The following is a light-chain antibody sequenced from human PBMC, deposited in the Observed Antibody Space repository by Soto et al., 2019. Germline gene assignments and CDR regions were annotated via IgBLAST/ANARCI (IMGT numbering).Light chain of an antibody. V-gene: IGLV2-14*01. CDR2: EVS. J-gene: IGLJ1*01. Sequence: QSVLTQPASVSGSPGQSITISCTGTGSDIGDYKYVSWYQQHPGKAPKLMIYEVSNRPSGVSNRFSGSKSGNTASLTIPGLQADDEADYYCSSYRSSNTPYVFGTGTKVTVL. CDR3: SSYRSSNTPYV. CDR1: GSDIGDYKY.